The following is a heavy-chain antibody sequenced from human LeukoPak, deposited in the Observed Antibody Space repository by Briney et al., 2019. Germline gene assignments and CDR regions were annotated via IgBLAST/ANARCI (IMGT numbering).Heavy chain of an antibody. CDR1: GYTFTDYY. Sequence: ASVKVSCKASGYTFTDYYMHWVRQAPGQGLEWMGIINPSDSSTSYAQKFQGRVTMTRDTSTSTVYMELSSLRSEDTAVYYCARGGVAKLGPLDLWGQGTLVTVSS. CDR2: INPSDSST. J-gene: IGHJ5*02. CDR3: ARGGVAKLGPLDL. D-gene: IGHD7-27*01. V-gene: IGHV1-46*01.